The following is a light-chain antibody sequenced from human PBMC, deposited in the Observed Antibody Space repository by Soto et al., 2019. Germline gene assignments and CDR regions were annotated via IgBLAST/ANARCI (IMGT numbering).Light chain of an antibody. V-gene: IGLV1-44*01. CDR2: SNN. CDR1: SSNIGSNN. J-gene: IGLJ3*02. CDR3: AAWDDSLNGHWV. Sequence: QSVLTQPPSASGTPGQRVTISCSGSSSNIGSNNVNWYQQLPGTAPKLLIYSNNQRPSGVHDRFSGSKSGTSASLASSGLQSEDEADYYCAAWDDSLNGHWVFGGGTKLTVL.